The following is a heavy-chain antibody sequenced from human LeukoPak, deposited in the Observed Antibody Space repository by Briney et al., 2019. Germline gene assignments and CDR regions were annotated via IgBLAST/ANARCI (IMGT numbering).Heavy chain of an antibody. D-gene: IGHD1-14*01. CDR3: AGVKTGTTFAAFDI. V-gene: IGHV1-69*06. Sequence: ASVKVSCKASGGTFSSYAINWVRQAPGQGLEWMGGIIPIFGTANYAQKFQGRVTITADKSTSTAYMELSSLRSEDTAVYYCAGVKTGTTFAAFDIWGQGTMVTVSS. J-gene: IGHJ3*02. CDR1: GGTFSSYA. CDR2: IIPIFGTA.